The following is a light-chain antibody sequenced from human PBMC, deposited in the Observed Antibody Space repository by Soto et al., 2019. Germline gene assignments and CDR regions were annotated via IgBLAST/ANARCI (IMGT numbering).Light chain of an antibody. J-gene: IGKJ1*01. CDR3: MQGTHWPPWT. Sequence: DVVLTQSPLSLPVTLGQSASISCRSSQSLRHSEGNTYLNWIQQRPGHSPRRLIYEVSKRDSGVADRFIGSGSGTDFTLEITMVEADDVGLYYCMQGTHWPPWTFGQGTRLEIK. V-gene: IGKV2-30*02. CDR2: EVS. CDR1: QSLRHSEGNTY.